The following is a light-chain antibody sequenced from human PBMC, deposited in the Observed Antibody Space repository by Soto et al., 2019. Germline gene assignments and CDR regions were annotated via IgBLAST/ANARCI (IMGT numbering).Light chain of an antibody. Sequence: DIQMTQSPSSLSASIGGRITITCWASQSISTYLNWYQQKPGKAPNLLIYGASTLQSGVPSRFSGRGSATDFTLTISSLQPEDFATYYCQQSFITPPHTFGGGTKVDIK. CDR2: GAS. CDR1: QSISTY. J-gene: IGKJ4*01. V-gene: IGKV1-39*01. CDR3: QQSFITPPHT.